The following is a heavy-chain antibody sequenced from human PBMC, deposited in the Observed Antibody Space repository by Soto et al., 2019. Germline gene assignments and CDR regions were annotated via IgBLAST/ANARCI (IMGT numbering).Heavy chain of an antibody. CDR2: FDPEDGDT. CDR3: ATRRAVTGTDYFDY. J-gene: IGHJ4*02. Sequence: VKVSCKVSGDTLTELSMHWVRQAPGNGLEWMGGFDPEDGDTIYAQKFQGRVTMTEDTSTDTAYMELSSLRSEDTAVYYCATRRAVTGTDYFDYWGLGTLVTVSS. CDR1: GDTLTELS. D-gene: IGHD6-19*01. V-gene: IGHV1-24*01.